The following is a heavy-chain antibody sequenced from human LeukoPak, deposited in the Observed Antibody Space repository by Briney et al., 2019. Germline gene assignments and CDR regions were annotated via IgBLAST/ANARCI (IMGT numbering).Heavy chain of an antibody. CDR2: ISGSGGST. Sequence: GWSLRLSCAASGFSFSSYAMSWVRQAPGKGLEWVSGISGSGGSTYYADSVKGRFTISRDNSKNTLYLQMNSLRAEDTAVYYCAKDLGYGDDYWGQGTLVTVSS. V-gene: IGHV3-23*01. CDR1: GFSFSSYA. D-gene: IGHD6-13*01. J-gene: IGHJ4*02. CDR3: AKDLGYGDDY.